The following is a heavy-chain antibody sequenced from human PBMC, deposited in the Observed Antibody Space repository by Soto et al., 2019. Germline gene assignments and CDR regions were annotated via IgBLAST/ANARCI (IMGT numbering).Heavy chain of an antibody. CDR2: IIPIFGTA. V-gene: IGHV1-69*13. CDR3: ASASRYGVSYYYYGMDV. Sequence: SVKVSCKASGGTFSSYAISWVRQAPGQGLEWMGGIIPIFGTANYAQKFQGRVTITADESTSTAYMELSSLRSEDTAVYYCASASRYGVSYYYYGMDVWGQGTTVTVSS. J-gene: IGHJ6*02. CDR1: GGTFSSYA. D-gene: IGHD4-17*01.